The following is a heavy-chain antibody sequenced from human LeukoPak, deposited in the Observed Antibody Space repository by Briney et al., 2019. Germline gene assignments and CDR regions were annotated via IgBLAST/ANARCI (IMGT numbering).Heavy chain of an antibody. D-gene: IGHD2-8*01. CDR2: VSSSGTT. V-gene: IGHV4-31*03. Sequence: SQTLSLTCTVSGGSISRDGPYWSWIRQYPGKGLESIGSVSSSGTTTHNPSLKSRVTISLDTSQNQFSLNLRSLTAADTAVYYCAREMVRDAFDIWGQGTMVTVSS. CDR1: GGSISRDGPY. J-gene: IGHJ3*02. CDR3: AREMVRDAFDI.